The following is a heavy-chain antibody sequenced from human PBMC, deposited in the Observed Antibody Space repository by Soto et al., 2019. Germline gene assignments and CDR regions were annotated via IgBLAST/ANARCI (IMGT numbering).Heavy chain of an antibody. J-gene: IGHJ6*02. D-gene: IGHD3-3*01. Sequence: GGSLRLSCAASGFTFSSYAMTWVRQAPGMGLEWISTIGGLTDSTYYAESVKGRFTISRDNSRNTLYLQLNSLSAEDMAIYYCAKVNTIFGVESYYYGMDVWGQGTSVTVSS. CDR2: IGGLTDST. V-gene: IGHV3-23*01. CDR1: GFTFSSYA. CDR3: AKVNTIFGVESYYYGMDV.